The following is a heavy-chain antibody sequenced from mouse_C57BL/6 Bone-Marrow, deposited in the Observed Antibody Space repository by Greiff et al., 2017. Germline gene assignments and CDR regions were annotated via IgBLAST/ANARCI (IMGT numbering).Heavy chain of an antibody. CDR3: ARVYGSSWYFDV. V-gene: IGHV5-4*03. CDR2: ISDGGSYT. Sequence: EVKLMESGGGLVKPGGSLKLSCAASGFTFSSYAMSWVRQTPEKRLEWVATISDGGSYTYYPDNVQGRFTISRDNAKNNLYLQMSHLKSEDTAMYYCARVYGSSWYFDVWGTGTTVTVSS. CDR1: GFTFSSYA. D-gene: IGHD1-1*01. J-gene: IGHJ1*03.